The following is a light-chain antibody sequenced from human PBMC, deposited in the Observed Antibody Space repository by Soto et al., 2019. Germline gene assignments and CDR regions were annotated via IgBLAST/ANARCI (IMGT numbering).Light chain of an antibody. J-gene: IGLJ1*01. CDR1: SSDVGGYNY. Sequence: LTQPASVSGSPGQSITISCTGTSSDVGGYNYVSWYQQHPGKAPKLMIYEVSNRPSGVSNRFSGSKSGNTASLTISGLQAEDEADYYCSSYTSGSTLEVFGSGTKVTGL. CDR3: SSYTSGSTLEV. CDR2: EVS. V-gene: IGLV2-14*01.